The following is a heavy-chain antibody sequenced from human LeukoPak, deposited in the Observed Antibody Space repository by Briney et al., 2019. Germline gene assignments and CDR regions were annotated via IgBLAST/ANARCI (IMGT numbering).Heavy chain of an antibody. V-gene: IGHV4-4*07. Sequence: PSETLSLTCAVYGGSFSGYYWSWIRQPPGKGLEWIGRIYTSGSTNYNPSLKSRVTMSVDTSKNQFSLKLSSVTAADTAVYYCARDRYYYDSSAGYYMDVWGKGTTVTISS. CDR2: IYTSGST. CDR3: ARDRYYYDSSAGYYMDV. D-gene: IGHD3-22*01. CDR1: GGSFSGYY. J-gene: IGHJ6*03.